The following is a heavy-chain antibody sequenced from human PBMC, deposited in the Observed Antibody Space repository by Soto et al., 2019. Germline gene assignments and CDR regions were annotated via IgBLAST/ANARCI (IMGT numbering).Heavy chain of an antibody. D-gene: IGHD3-10*01. Sequence: SEILSLTCAVYGGSFSGYYWSWIRQPPGKGLEWIGEINHSGSTNYNPSLKSRVTISVDTSKNQFSLKLSSVTAADTAVYYCARGSSSYYGSGSYVVWGQGTLVTVSS. CDR1: GGSFSGYY. V-gene: IGHV4-34*01. J-gene: IGHJ4*02. CDR3: ARGSSSYYGSGSYVV. CDR2: INHSGST.